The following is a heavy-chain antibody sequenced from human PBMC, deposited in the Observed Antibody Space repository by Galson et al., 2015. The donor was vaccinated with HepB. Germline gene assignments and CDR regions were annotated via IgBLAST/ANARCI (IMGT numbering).Heavy chain of an antibody. CDR3: AKDLGIRGSGMANDY. V-gene: IGHV3-9*01. D-gene: IGHD5-24*01. Sequence: SLRLSCAASGFTFDDYAMHWVRQAPGKGLEWVSGITWNSGSIAYADSVKGRFTISRDNAKNSLYLQMNTLRAEDTALYYCAKDLGIRGSGMANDYWGQGTLVTVSS. CDR1: GFTFDDYA. CDR2: ITWNSGSI. J-gene: IGHJ4*02.